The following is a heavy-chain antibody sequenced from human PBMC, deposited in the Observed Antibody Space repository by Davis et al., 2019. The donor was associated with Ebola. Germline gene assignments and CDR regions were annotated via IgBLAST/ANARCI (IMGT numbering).Heavy chain of an antibody. Sequence: GGSLRLSCAASGFTFSGSAMNWVRQAPGKGLEWVSSISSSSSYIYYADSVKGRFTISRDDSKSIAYLQMNSLKTEDTAVYYCTREEGGCSDYWGQGTLVTVSS. CDR2: ISSSSSYI. D-gene: IGHD6-19*01. V-gene: IGHV3-21*03. J-gene: IGHJ4*02. CDR1: GFTFSGSA. CDR3: TREEGGCSDY.